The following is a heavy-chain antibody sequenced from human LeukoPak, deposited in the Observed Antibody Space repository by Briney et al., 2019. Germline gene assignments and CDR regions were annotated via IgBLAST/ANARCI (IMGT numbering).Heavy chain of an antibody. CDR2: ISGSGGIT. CDR3: AERADCSTTSCYLAY. D-gene: IGHD2-2*01. Sequence: PGGSLRLSCAASGFTFSSYAMSWVRQAPGKGLEWVLTISGSGGITYYADSVKGRFIISRDNSKNTLYLQMNSLRAEDTAVYYCAERADCSTTSCYLAYWGQGTLVTVSS. J-gene: IGHJ4*02. V-gene: IGHV3-23*01. CDR1: GFTFSSYA.